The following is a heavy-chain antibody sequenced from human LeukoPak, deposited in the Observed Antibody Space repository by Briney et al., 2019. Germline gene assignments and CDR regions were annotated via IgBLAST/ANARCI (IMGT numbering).Heavy chain of an antibody. CDR1: GFTFSSYS. J-gene: IGHJ3*02. V-gene: IGHV3-21*01. Sequence: GGSLRLSCAASGFTFSSYSMNWVRQAPGEGLEWVSSISSSSSYIYYADSVKGRFTISRDNAKNSLYLQMNSLRAEDTAVYYCARAYAHYDAFDIWGQGTMVTVSS. CDR3: ARAYAHYDAFDI. CDR2: ISSSSSYI. D-gene: IGHD3-16*01.